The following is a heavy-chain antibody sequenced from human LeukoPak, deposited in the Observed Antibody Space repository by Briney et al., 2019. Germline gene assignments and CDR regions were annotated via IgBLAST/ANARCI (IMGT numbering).Heavy chain of an antibody. J-gene: IGHJ6*02. Sequence: GGSLRLSCAASGFIFSDYHMNWVRQAPGKGLEWVSYVSTSSSNIYYADSVKGRFTISRDNSKNTLYLQMNSLRPEDTAVYYCARDLPPAPWNGMDVWGQGTTVTVSS. CDR3: ARDLPPAPWNGMDV. CDR2: VSTSSSNI. V-gene: IGHV3-48*01. CDR1: GFIFSDYH. D-gene: IGHD2-2*01.